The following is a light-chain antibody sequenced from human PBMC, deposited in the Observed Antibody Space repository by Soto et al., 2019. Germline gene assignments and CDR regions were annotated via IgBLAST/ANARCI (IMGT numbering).Light chain of an antibody. CDR1: QSIGIW. Sequence: DIQITQSPSTLSASVGDRVTITCLASQSIGIWLAWYQQKPGKAPKLLIFDASTLQSGVPPRFSGSGSGTEFTLTISSLQPDDFATYYCQHYTLYSASFGPGTKVDIK. CDR2: DAS. CDR3: QHYTLYSAS. J-gene: IGKJ3*01. V-gene: IGKV1-5*01.